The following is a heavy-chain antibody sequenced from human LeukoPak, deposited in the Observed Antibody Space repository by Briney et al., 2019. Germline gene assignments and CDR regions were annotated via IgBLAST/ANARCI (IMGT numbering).Heavy chain of an antibody. CDR1: GFTFSSYS. J-gene: IGHJ3*02. CDR3: AREVTVTTLWAWDAFDI. Sequence: GGSLRLSCAGSGFTFSSYSMNWVRQAPGKGLEWVSCISSSSSYIYYADSVKGRFTISRDNAKNSLYLQMNSLRAEDTAVYYCAREVTVTTLWAWDAFDIWGQGTMVTVSS. V-gene: IGHV3-21*01. D-gene: IGHD4-17*01. CDR2: ISSSSSYI.